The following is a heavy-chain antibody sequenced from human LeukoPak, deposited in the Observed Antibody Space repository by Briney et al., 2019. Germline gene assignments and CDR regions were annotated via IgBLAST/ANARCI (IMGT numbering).Heavy chain of an antibody. D-gene: IGHD5-12*01. CDR3: ARNRHAYSGYDSFYP. V-gene: IGHV3-48*01. CDR1: GFTFSNFG. J-gene: IGHJ5*02. CDR2: ISSNSRTV. Sequence: GGSLRLSCAASGFTFSNFGMNWVRQAPGKGLEWVSYISSNSRTVDYADSLKGRFTISRDNAKNSLYLQMHSLRVEDTAVYYCARNRHAYSGYDSFYPWGQGTLVTVSS.